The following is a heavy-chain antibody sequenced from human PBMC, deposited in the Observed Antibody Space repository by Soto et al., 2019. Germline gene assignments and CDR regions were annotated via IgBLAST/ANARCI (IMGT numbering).Heavy chain of an antibody. J-gene: IGHJ5*02. CDR3: TRDQGGSYDSWFDP. CDR2: ISSGGTYI. V-gene: IGHV3-21*01. D-gene: IGHD1-26*01. CDR1: TFSMYS. Sequence: EVQVMESGGGLVQPGGSLRLSCNFTFSMYSMNWVRQAPGKGLEWVASISSGGTYIKYADSVKGRFTISRDNAKNSVSLQTNSLRVDDTAVYFCTRDQGGSYDSWFDPWGQGTLVTVSS.